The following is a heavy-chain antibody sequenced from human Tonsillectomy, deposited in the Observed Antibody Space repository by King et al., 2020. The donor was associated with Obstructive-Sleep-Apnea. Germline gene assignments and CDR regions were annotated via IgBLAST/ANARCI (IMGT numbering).Heavy chain of an antibody. CDR2: ISYDGSDK. CDR3: ATYGDYPGSSFAY. CDR1: GFTFSTYE. J-gene: IGHJ4*02. V-gene: IGHV3-30*04. Sequence: VQLVESGRGVVQPGRSLRLSCAASGFTFSTYEMHWVRQAPGKGLEWVAVISYDGSDKYYADSVKGRVTISRDNSKNTLSLQMNSLPTEDTAVFYCATYGDYPGSSFAYWGQGTLLTVSS. D-gene: IGHD4-17*01.